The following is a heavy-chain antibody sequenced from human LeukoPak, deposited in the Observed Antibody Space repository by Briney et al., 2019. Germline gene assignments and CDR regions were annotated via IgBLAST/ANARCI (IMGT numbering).Heavy chain of an antibody. CDR2: INPNSGGT. CDR3: AREDLAAAGYDY. J-gene: IGHJ4*02. V-gene: IGHV1-2*02. D-gene: IGHD6-13*01. CDR1: GYTFTGYY. Sequence: ASVKVSCKASGYTFTGYYTHWVRQAPGQGLEWMGWINPNSGGTNYAQKFQGRGTMTRDTSISTAYMELSRLRSDDTAVYYCAREDLAAAGYDYWGQGTLVTVSS.